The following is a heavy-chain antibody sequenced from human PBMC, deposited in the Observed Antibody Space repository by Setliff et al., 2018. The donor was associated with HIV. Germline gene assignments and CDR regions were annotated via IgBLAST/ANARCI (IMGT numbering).Heavy chain of an antibody. D-gene: IGHD3-10*01. V-gene: IGHV1-18*01. J-gene: IGHJ6*02. CDR2: ISTYNGQR. CDR1: GYTFSLYG. CDR3: AREGVREPPSNTLYYGMDV. Sequence: ASVKVSCKSSGYTFSLYGISWVRQAPGQGLEWMGWISTYNGQRNYAQKVQGRVTFTTDTSTSTAYMELRSLRSDDTAVYYCAREGVREPPSNTLYYGMDVWGQGTTVTVSS.